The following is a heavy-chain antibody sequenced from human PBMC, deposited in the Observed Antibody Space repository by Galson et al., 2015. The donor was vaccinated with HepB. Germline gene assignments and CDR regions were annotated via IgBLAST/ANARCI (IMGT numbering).Heavy chain of an antibody. CDR2: IYYTGST. D-gene: IGHD2-21*02. V-gene: IGHV4-59*11. J-gene: IGHJ4*02. CDR3: ARMVTSGYFDS. CDR1: GGSINTHY. Sequence: ETLSLTCIVSGGSINTHYWSWIRQPPGEGLEWIGYIYYTGSTKYNPSLRSRVTISVDTSKNQFSLKLRSVTAADTAVYYCARMVTSGYFDSWGPGTLVTVSS.